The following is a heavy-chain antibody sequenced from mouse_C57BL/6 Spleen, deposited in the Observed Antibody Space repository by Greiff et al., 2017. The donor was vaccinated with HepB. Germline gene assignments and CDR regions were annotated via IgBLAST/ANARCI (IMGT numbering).Heavy chain of an antibody. D-gene: IGHD1-1*01. CDR3: TRRGITTVVAPFDY. CDR2: IDPETGGT. Sequence: QVQLQQSGAELVRPGASVTLSCKASGYTFTDYEMHWVKQTPVHGLEWIGAIDPETGGTAYNQKFKGKAILTADKSSSTAYMELRSLTSEDSAVYYCTRRGITTVVAPFDYWGQGTTLTVSS. V-gene: IGHV1-15*01. J-gene: IGHJ2*01. CDR1: GYTFTDYE.